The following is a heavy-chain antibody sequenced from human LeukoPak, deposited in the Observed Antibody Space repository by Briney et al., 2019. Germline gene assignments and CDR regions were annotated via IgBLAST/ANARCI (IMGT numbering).Heavy chain of an antibody. CDR3: AKCLDYYHSSGLDAFDI. V-gene: IGHV3-23*01. CDR2: ISGSGGST. Sequence: GGSLRLSCAASGFTFSSYGMSWVRQAPGKGLEWVSAISGSGGSTYYADSVKGRFTISRDNSKNTLYLQMNSLRAEDTAVYYCAKCLDYYHSSGLDAFDIWGQGTMVTVSP. CDR1: GFTFSSYG. D-gene: IGHD3-22*01. J-gene: IGHJ3*02.